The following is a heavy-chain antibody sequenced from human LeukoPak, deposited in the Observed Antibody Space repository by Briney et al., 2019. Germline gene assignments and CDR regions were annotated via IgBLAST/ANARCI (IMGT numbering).Heavy chain of an antibody. CDR2: MNPNSGNT. CDR3: ARAYSNYDAFDI. D-gene: IGHD4-11*01. V-gene: IGHV1-8*01. J-gene: IGHJ3*02. Sequence: ASVKVSCKASGYTFTSYDINWVRQATGQGLEWMGWMNPNSGNTGYAQKFQGRVTMTRNTSISTAYMELSSLRSEDTAVYYCARAYSNYDAFDIWGQGTMVTVSS. CDR1: GYTFTSYD.